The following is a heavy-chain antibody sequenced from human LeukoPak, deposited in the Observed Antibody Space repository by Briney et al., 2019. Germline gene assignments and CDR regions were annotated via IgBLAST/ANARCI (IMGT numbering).Heavy chain of an antibody. CDR2: IYYSGST. Sequence: PSETLSLTCTVSGGSISSSSYYWGWIRQPPGKGLEWIGSIYYSGSTYYNPSLKSRVTISVDTSKNQFSLKLSSVTAADTAVYYCAGPDCSGGSCYFDYYYMDVWGKGTTVTISS. CDR1: GGSISSSSYY. V-gene: IGHV4-39*01. D-gene: IGHD2-15*01. CDR3: AGPDCSGGSCYFDYYYMDV. J-gene: IGHJ6*03.